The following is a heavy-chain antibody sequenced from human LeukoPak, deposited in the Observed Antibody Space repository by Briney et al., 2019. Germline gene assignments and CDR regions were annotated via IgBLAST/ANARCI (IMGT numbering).Heavy chain of an antibody. Sequence: GGSLRLSCAASGFTFSSYSMNWVRQAPGKGLEWVSSISSSSSYIYYADSVKGRLTISRDNAKNSLYLQMNSLRAEDTAVYYCATAVAGTSPYFDYWGQGTLVTVSS. V-gene: IGHV3-21*01. CDR3: ATAVAGTSPYFDY. J-gene: IGHJ4*02. CDR1: GFTFSSYS. CDR2: ISSSSSYI. D-gene: IGHD6-19*01.